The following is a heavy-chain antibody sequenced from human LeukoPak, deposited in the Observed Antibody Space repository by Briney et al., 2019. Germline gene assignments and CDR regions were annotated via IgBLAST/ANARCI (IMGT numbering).Heavy chain of an antibody. Sequence: GGSLRLSCAASRFTFSSNSMNWVGQAPGKRLEWGGHIRNRANNYTTIYAASGKIIFTSSREDSKNSLSLQMKSLQTEDTAVYYCADLGATLWGQGTLVTVSS. CDR1: RFTFSSNS. J-gene: IGHJ4*02. V-gene: IGHV3-72*01. CDR2: IRNRANNYTT. D-gene: IGHD1-26*01. CDR3: ADLGATL.